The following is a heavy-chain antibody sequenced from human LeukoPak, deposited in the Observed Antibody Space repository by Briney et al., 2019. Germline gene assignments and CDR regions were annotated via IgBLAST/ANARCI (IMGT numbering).Heavy chain of an antibody. CDR1: GYSISSGYY. Sequence: SETLSLTCTVSGYSISSGYYWGWIRQPPGKGLEWIGSIYHSGSTYYNPSLKSRVTISVDTSKNQFSLKLSSVTAADTAVYYCARYSSSWYSDYYYYYMDVWGKGTTVTISS. CDR3: ARYSSSWYSDYYYYYMDV. CDR2: IYHSGST. J-gene: IGHJ6*03. V-gene: IGHV4-38-2*02. D-gene: IGHD6-13*01.